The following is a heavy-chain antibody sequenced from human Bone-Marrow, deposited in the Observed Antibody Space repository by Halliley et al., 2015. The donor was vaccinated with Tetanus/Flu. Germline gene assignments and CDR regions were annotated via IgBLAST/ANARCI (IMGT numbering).Heavy chain of an antibody. D-gene: IGHD1-1*01. Sequence: ILHDGSNRYYADSVKGRFTISRDNSKNTLYLQMNSLRAEDTTVYYCAKSLRQQALYNYNGMDVWGQGTTVTVSS. V-gene: IGHV3-30*18. CDR2: ILHDGSNR. J-gene: IGHJ6*02. CDR3: AKSLRQQALYNYNGMDV.